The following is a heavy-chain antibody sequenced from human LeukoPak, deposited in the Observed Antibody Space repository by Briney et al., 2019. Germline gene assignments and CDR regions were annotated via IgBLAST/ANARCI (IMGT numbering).Heavy chain of an antibody. CDR3: ARDHGFTVVSGFDY. J-gene: IGHJ4*02. D-gene: IGHD4-23*01. V-gene: IGHV6-1*01. CDR1: GDSICSNSAA. CDR2: TYYRSKSYN. Sequence: SQTLSLTCAISGDSICSNSAAWNWIRQSPARGLEWLGRTYYRSKSYNDYSVYVKIRITVNPDTYKDQLSLELNSVTSEDQDVYYCARDHGFTVVSGFDYWGQGTLVTVSS.